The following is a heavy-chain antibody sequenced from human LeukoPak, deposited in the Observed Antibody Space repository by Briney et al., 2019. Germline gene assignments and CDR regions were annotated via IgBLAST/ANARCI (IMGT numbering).Heavy chain of an antibody. D-gene: IGHD6-13*01. CDR2: INPYSGNT. CDR3: ARGIAAAGTGSYFDY. CDR1: GYTFTSDD. Sequence: GASVKVSCKASGYTFTSDDINWVRQATGQGLEWMGWINPYSGNTGYARKFQGRVTMTRNTSISTAYMELSSLRSEDTAVYYCARGIAAAGTGSYFDYWGQGTLVTVSS. J-gene: IGHJ4*02. V-gene: IGHV1-8*01.